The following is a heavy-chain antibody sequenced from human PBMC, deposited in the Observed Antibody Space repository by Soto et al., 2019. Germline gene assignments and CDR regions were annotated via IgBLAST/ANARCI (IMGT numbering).Heavy chain of an antibody. CDR1: GLTFGIYS. D-gene: IGHD2-15*01. CDR3: ARGDRFRCSGDRCFSDGLFLS. Sequence: ESVGGLVQRGGSLRLSCAASGLTFGIYSMNWVRQAPGKGLEWISYINGSSSTMYYADSVKGRFIISRDNADNSLYLQMNSLRDADTAVYYCARGDRFRCSGDRCFSDGLFLSWGQGTLVTVSS. CDR2: INGSSSTM. V-gene: IGHV3-48*02. J-gene: IGHJ5*02.